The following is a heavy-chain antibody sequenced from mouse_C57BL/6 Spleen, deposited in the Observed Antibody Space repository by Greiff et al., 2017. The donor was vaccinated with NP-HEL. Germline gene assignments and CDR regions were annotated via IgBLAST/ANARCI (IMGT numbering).Heavy chain of an antibody. Sequence: EVLLVESEGGLVQPGSSMKLSCTASGFTFSDYYMAWVRQVPEKGLEWVANINYDGSSTYYLDSLKSRFIISRDNAKNILYLEMSSLKSEDTATDYCARGDYGSRLFAYWGQGTLVTVSA. CDR2: INYDGSST. CDR3: ARGDYGSRLFAY. J-gene: IGHJ3*01. D-gene: IGHD1-1*01. V-gene: IGHV5-16*01. CDR1: GFTFSDYY.